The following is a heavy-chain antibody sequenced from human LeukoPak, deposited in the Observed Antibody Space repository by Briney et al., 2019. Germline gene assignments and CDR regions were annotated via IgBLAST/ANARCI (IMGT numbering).Heavy chain of an antibody. CDR1: GGTFSSYA. CDR2: FNPEDGET. Sequence: ASVKVSCKASGGTFSSYAISWVRQAPGKGLEWMGGFNPEDGETIYAQKFQGRVTMTEDTSTDTAYLELSSLRSEDTAVYYCATDVWGSAAFDIWGQGTMVTVSS. CDR3: ATDVWGSAAFDI. V-gene: IGHV1-24*01. D-gene: IGHD7-27*01. J-gene: IGHJ3*02.